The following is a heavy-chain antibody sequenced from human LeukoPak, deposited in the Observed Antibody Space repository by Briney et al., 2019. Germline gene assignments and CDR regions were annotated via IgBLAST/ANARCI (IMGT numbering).Heavy chain of an antibody. CDR1: GYSISSGYY. CDR3: ARHKVDWSCSSTSCYENWFDP. V-gene: IGHV4-38-2*01. CDR2: IYHSGST. Sequence: PSGTLSLTCAVSGYSISSGYYWGWIRQPPGKGLEWIGSIYHSGSTYYNPSLKSRVTISVDTSKNQFSLKLSSVTAADTAVYYCARHKVDWSCSSTSCYENWFDPWGQGTLVTVSS. D-gene: IGHD2-2*01. J-gene: IGHJ5*02.